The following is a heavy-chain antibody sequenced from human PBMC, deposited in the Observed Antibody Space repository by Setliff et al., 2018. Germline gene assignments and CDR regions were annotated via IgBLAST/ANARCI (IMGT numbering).Heavy chain of an antibody. V-gene: IGHV4-39*07. CDR3: ARAAVTSGARADYFDN. D-gene: IGHD4-17*01. CDR1: GGPVTRTTTF. Sequence: SETLSLTCTVSGGPVTRTTTFWGWVRQTPGKGLEWIGSTYDSGSTYYNPSLNSRVTISEDTSKSQFSLKLTSVTAADAAVYYCARAAVTSGARADYFDNWGRGTLVTVSS. CDR2: TYDSGST. J-gene: IGHJ4*02.